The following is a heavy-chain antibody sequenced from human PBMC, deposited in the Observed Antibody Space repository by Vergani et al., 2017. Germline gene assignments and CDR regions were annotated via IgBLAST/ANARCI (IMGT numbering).Heavy chain of an antibody. CDR2: IRRRSEHYAT. V-gene: IGHV3-73*01. Sequence: EVQLVESGGGLVKTGGSLRLSCAASGFVFSESPIHLVRQVPGKGLEWLGHIRRRSEHYATAYGPSLIGRATISRDDSTNTAYLQLSSLGTDDTAIYFCSAQAQSCHDYGGQGTLVAVSS. J-gene: IGHJ4*02. D-gene: IGHD3-10*01. CDR3: SAQAQSCHDY. CDR1: GFVFSESP.